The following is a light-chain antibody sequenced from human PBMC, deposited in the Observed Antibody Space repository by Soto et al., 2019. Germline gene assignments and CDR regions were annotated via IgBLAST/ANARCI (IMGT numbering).Light chain of an antibody. CDR1: SGDVGGYYY. Sequence: QSVLTQAAAVSGCPGQSITISCTGTSGDVGGYYYVSWYQQLPGKAPKLMISEVSNRPSGVSNRFSGSKSGNTASLTISGLQAEDEADYYCSSYTAGGTIFGTGTKVTVL. V-gene: IGLV2-14*01. J-gene: IGLJ1*01. CDR2: EVS. CDR3: SSYTAGGTI.